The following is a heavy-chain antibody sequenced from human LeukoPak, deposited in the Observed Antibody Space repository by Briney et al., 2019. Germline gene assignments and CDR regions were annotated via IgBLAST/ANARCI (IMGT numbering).Heavy chain of an antibody. CDR3: AKRSSTSSGYFDF. V-gene: IGHV3-48*01. CDR1: GFNFTSYS. J-gene: IGHJ4*02. D-gene: IGHD3-22*01. Sequence: PGGSLRLSCAASGFNFTSYSMNWVRQAPEKGLEWISFITGSSRAIYYADSVKGRFTISRDNAKNSVFLQMNSLRAEDTAIYYCAKRSSTSSGYFDFWGRGTLVTVSS. CDR2: ITGSSRAI.